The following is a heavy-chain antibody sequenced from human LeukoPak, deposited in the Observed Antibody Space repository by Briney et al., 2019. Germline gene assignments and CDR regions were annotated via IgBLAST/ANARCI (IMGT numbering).Heavy chain of an antibody. Sequence: SETLSLTCSVSGGSISSGNYYWTWIRQPPEKGLEWLRYIYYSGSTYYNPSLKSRINISVDTSKNQFSLKLSSVTAADTAVYYCARGPKHSGSSFDPWGQGTLVTVSS. CDR3: ARGPKHSGSSFDP. J-gene: IGHJ5*02. D-gene: IGHD3-3*02. CDR1: GGSISSGNYY. CDR2: IYYSGST. V-gene: IGHV4-30-4*08.